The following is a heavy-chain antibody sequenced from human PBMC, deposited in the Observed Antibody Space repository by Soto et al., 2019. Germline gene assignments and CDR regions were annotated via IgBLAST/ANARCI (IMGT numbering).Heavy chain of an antibody. D-gene: IGHD6-6*01. V-gene: IGHV4-31*03. CDR2: IYYSGST. CDR1: GASMSSGGYY. CDR3: ARDRHNNFFDP. Sequence: SESLSLTCTVSGASMSSGGYYWTWIRQSPGKGLEWIGYIYYSGSTYYNPSLESRVAISLDTSRSQFSLTLHSVTAADTAIYYCARDRHNNFFDPWGQGTLVTVSS. J-gene: IGHJ5*02.